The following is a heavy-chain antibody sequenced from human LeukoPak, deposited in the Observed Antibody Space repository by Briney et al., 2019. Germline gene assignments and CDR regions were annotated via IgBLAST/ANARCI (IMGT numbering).Heavy chain of an antibody. Sequence: GGSLRLSCAASGFTFDDYGMSWVRQAPGKGLEWASGINWNGGSTGYADSVKGRFTISRDNAKNSLYLQMNSLRAEDTALYYCARDSYYDSSGYYDGAFDIWGQGTMVTVSS. CDR1: GFTFDDYG. CDR2: INWNGGST. V-gene: IGHV3-20*04. J-gene: IGHJ3*02. CDR3: ARDSYYDSSGYYDGAFDI. D-gene: IGHD3-22*01.